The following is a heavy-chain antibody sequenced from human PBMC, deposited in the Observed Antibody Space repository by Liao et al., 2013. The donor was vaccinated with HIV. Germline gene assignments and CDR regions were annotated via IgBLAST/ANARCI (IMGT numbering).Heavy chain of an antibody. V-gene: IGHV4-30-4*08. CDR2: IYYSGST. CDR3: ASTVGAQPGGFDY. Sequence: QVQLQESGPGLVKPSQTLSLTCTVSGGSISSADYYWSWIRQPPGKGLEWIGFIYYSGSTYYNPSLQSRVTMSLDTSKTQFSLKLTSVTAADTAVYYCASTVGAQPGGFDYWGQGTLVTVSS. D-gene: IGHD1-26*01. J-gene: IGHJ4*02. CDR1: GGSISSADYY.